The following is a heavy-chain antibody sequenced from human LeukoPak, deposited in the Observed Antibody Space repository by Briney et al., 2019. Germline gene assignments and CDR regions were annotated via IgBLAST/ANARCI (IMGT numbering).Heavy chain of an antibody. CDR1: GGSFSGYS. V-gene: IGHV4-34*01. J-gene: IGHJ4*02. D-gene: IGHD3-22*01. CDR3: ARGSLTYYYDSSGFYYPY. CDR2: INHSGST. Sequence: PSETLSLTCAVYGGSFSGYSWSWIRQPPGKGLEWIGEINHSGSTNYNPSLKSRVTISVDTSKNQFSLKLSSVTAADTAVYYCARGSLTYYYDSSGFYYPYWGQGTLVTVSS.